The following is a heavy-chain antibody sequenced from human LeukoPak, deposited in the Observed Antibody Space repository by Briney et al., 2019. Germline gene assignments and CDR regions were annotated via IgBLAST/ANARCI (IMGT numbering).Heavy chain of an antibody. CDR2: INHSGSTKHSGST. CDR3: ARDPEFDY. J-gene: IGHJ4*02. Sequence: GSLRLSCAASGFTFSSYAMSWVRQAPGKGLEWIGEINHSGSTKHSGSTNYNPSLKSRVTISVDTSKNQFSLKLSSVTAADTAVYYCARDPEFDYWGQGTLVTVSS. CDR1: GFTFSSYA. V-gene: IGHV4-34*01.